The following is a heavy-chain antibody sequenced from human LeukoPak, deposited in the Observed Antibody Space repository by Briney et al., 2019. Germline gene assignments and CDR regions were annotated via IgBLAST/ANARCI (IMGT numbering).Heavy chain of an antibody. CDR3: ARGRAELYYYDSSGYYPFDY. D-gene: IGHD3-22*01. CDR2: INPNSGGT. J-gene: IGHJ4*02. CDR1: GYTFTGYY. V-gene: IGHV1-2*02. Sequence: ASVKVSCKASGYTFTGYYMHWVRQAPGQGLEWMGWINPNSGGTNYAQKFQGRVTMTRDTSISTAYMELSRLRSDDTAVYYCARGRAELYYYDSSGYYPFDYWGQGTRVTVSS.